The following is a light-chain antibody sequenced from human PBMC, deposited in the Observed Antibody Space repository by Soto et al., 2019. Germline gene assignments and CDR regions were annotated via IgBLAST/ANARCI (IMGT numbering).Light chain of an antibody. CDR2: AAS. J-gene: IGKJ1*01. Sequence: DIEVTQYPSSLSASVGDRVTITCRASQSLSTYLNWYQQKPGKAPELLIYAASTLQGGVPSRFSGSGSGTGFSLTISNLQPEDFATYYCQQTYSTPRTFGQGTKVDIK. V-gene: IGKV1-39*01. CDR1: QSLSTY. CDR3: QQTYSTPRT.